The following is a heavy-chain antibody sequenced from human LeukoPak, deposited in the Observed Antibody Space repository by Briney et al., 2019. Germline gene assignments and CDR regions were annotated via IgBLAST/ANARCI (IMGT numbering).Heavy chain of an antibody. V-gene: IGHV3-23*01. J-gene: IGHJ4*02. CDR1: GYAFSSYA. CDR3: AKVGLYCSGGSCYFFDY. CDR2: ISDSGGRT. Sequence: GGSLRLSCAASGYAFSSYAMSWVRQAPGKGLEWVSAISDSGGRTYYADSVKGRFTISRDKSKNTLYLQMNSLRAEDTAVYYCAKVGLYCSGGSCYFFDYWGQGTLVTVSS. D-gene: IGHD2-15*01.